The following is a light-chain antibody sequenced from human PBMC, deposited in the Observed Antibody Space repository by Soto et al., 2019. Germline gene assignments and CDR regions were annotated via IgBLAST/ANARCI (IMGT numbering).Light chain of an antibody. Sequence: QSALTQPPSVSGAPGQRVTISCTGSSSNIGAGYVVHWYQQLPGAAPKLMIYEVSNRPSGVSNRFSGSKSGNTASLTISGLQADDEGNYYCSAKTSSSSPFVFGTGTKVTVL. V-gene: IGLV1-40*01. J-gene: IGLJ1*01. CDR1: SSNIGAGYV. CDR2: EVS. CDR3: SAKTSSSSPFV.